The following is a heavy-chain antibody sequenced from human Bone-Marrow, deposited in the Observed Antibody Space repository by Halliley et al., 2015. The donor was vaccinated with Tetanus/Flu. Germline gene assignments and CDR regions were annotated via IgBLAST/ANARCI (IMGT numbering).Heavy chain of an antibody. V-gene: IGHV3-53*01. CDR3: AREGGITNYYYGMDV. D-gene: IGHD1-20*01. Sequence: AVSGFTVSTTYMNWVRQAPGKGLEWVSVIYSDGSTYFADSVKGRFTVSRDNSKNTLYLQMKSLRAEDTAIYYCAREGGITNYYYGMDVWGQGTTVTVSS. CDR1: GFTVSTTY. J-gene: IGHJ6*02. CDR2: IYSDGST.